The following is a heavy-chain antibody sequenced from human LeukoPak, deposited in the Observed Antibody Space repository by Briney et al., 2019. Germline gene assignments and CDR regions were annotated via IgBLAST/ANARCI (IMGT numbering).Heavy chain of an antibody. D-gene: IGHD3-10*01. J-gene: IGHJ2*01. CDR2: INSDGSST. CDR3: AGSDTIGYLPREWDYWYFDL. Sequence: PGGSPRLSCAASGFTFSSYWMHWVRQAPGKGLVWVSRINSDGSSTSYADSVKGRFTISRDNAKNSLYLQMNSLRAEDTAVYYCAGSDTIGYLPREWDYWYFDLWGRGTLVTVSS. CDR1: GFTFSSYW. V-gene: IGHV3-74*01.